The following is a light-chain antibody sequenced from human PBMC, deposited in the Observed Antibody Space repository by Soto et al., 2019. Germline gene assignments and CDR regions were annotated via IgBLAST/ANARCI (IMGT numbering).Light chain of an antibody. CDR3: ATWDTSLSAGV. CDR2: DNN. Sequence: QSVLTQPPSVSAAPGQKVTISCSGSSSNIGNNYVSWYQQLPGTAPKLLIYDNNKRPSGIPDRFSGSKSGTSATSATLGITGLQTGDEANYYCATWDTSLSAGVFGGGTKLTVL. V-gene: IGLV1-51*01. J-gene: IGLJ2*01. CDR1: SSNIGNNY.